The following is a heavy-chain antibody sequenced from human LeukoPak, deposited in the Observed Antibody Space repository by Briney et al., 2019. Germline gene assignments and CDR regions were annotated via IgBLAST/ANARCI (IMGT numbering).Heavy chain of an antibody. CDR2: ISGSGGST. CDR3: ARDHYYDSSGYYIPDAFDI. Sequence: GGTLRLSCAASGFTFSSYGMSWVRQAPGKGLEWVSAISGSGGSTYYADSVKGRFTISRDNAKNSLYLQMNSLRAEDTAVYYCARDHYYDSSGYYIPDAFDIWGQGTMVTVSS. D-gene: IGHD3-22*01. CDR1: GFTFSSYG. J-gene: IGHJ3*02. V-gene: IGHV3-23*01.